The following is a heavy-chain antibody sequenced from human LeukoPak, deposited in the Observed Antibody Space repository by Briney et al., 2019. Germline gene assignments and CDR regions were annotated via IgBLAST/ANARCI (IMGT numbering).Heavy chain of an antibody. Sequence: SETLSLTCAVCGGSFSGYYWSWIRQPPGKGLEWIGEINHSGNTNYNPSLKSRVTISVDTSKNQFSLKLSSVTAADTAVYYCAVAAAAGGRAGWFDPWGQGTLVTVSS. V-gene: IGHV4-34*01. J-gene: IGHJ5*02. CDR2: INHSGNT. D-gene: IGHD6-13*01. CDR1: GGSFSGYY. CDR3: AVAAAAGGRAGWFDP.